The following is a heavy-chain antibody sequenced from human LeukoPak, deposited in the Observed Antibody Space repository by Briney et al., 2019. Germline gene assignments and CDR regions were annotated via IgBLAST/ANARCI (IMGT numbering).Heavy chain of an antibody. CDR1: GGSIDSYY. J-gene: IGHJ5*01. V-gene: IGHV4-59*01. D-gene: IGHD3-10*01. CDR3: ARGRARDGSFPWFDS. Sequence: NPSETLSLTCSVSGGSIDSYYWTWLRQSPGRGLEWIGYIYYAGSTNYSPSLKSRVSISVDTSNNLFSLQLRPVTAADTAIYYCARGRARDGSFPWFDSWGQGTLVTVSS. CDR2: IYYAGST.